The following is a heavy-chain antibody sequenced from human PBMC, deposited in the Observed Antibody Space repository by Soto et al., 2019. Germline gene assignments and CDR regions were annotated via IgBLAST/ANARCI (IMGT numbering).Heavy chain of an antibody. CDR2: ISGSGGST. Sequence: EVQLLESGGGLVQPGGSLRLSCAASGFTFSSYTMRWVRQAPGKGLEWVSSISGSGGSTYYADSVKGRFTISRDNSKNTLYLQMNSLRVEDTALYYWAKRGGSGSKGRYVDYWGQGTLVTVSS. CDR1: GFTFSSYT. V-gene: IGHV3-23*01. D-gene: IGHD6-19*01. CDR3: AKRGGSGSKGRYVDY. J-gene: IGHJ4*02.